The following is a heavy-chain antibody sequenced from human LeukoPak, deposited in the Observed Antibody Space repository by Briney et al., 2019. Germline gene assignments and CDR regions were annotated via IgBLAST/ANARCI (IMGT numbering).Heavy chain of an antibody. J-gene: IGHJ4*02. V-gene: IGHV4-34*01. CDR2: INHSEST. D-gene: IGHD2-2*02. Sequence: SETLSLTCAVYGGSINGYYWSWIRQPPGKGLEWIGEINHSESTNYNPSLKSRVSISVDTSKNQSSRKLLSSVTAADTAVYYCARQEIRNCSSSSCYSFDYWGQGTLVTVSS. CDR1: GGSINGYY. CDR3: ARQEIRNCSSSSCYSFDY.